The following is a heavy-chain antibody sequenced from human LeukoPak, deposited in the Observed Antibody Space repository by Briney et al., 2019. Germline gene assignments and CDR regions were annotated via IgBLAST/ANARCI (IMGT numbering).Heavy chain of an antibody. CDR3: ARAEAVAVWTIDY. D-gene: IGHD6-19*01. CDR2: INHSGST. J-gene: IGHJ4*02. CDR1: GGSISSSNW. Sequence: PSGTLSLTCAVSGGSISSSNWWSWVRQPPGKGLEWIGEINHSGSTNYNLSLKSRVTISVDTSKTQFSLKVSSVTAADTAVYYCARAEAVAVWTIDYWGQGTLVTVSS. V-gene: IGHV4-4*02.